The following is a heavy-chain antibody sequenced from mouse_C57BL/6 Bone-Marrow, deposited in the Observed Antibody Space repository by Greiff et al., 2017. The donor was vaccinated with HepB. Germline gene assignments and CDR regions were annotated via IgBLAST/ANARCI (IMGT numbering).Heavy chain of an antibody. Sequence: QVQLQPSGAELVRPGASVTLSCKASGYTFTDYEMHWVKQTPVHGLEWIGAIDPETGGTAYNQKFKGKAILTADKSSSTAYKEIRSLTSEDSAVYYCTRTKVPYYYGSRGFDYWGQGTTLTVSS. J-gene: IGHJ2*01. D-gene: IGHD1-1*01. CDR3: TRTKVPYYYGSRGFDY. V-gene: IGHV1-15*01. CDR2: IDPETGGT. CDR1: GYTFTDYE.